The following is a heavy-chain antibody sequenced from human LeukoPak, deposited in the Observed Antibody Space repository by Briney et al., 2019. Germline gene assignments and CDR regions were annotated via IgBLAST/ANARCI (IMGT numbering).Heavy chain of an antibody. CDR1: GFTVSSNS. D-gene: IGHD3-3*01. V-gene: IGHV3-53*01. CDR2: IYSGGST. CDR3: ARVWSGSYYGYFDY. J-gene: IGHJ4*02. Sequence: GGSLRLSCAASGFTVSSNSMSWVRQAPGNGLEWVSVIYSGGSTYYADSVKGRFTISRDNSKNTLYLQMNSLRAEDTAVYYCARVWSGSYYGYFDYWGQGTLVTVSS.